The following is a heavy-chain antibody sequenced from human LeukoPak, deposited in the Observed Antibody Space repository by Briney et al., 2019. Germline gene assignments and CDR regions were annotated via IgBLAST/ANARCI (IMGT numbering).Heavy chain of an antibody. D-gene: IGHD4-23*01. Sequence: GASVKVSCXASGGTFSNYAISWVRQARGQGLEWMARIIPIFGTANYAQKFQGRVAMTRDTSTSTVHMELSSLRSEDTAVYYCARGRNSRAEDYWGQGTLVTVSS. CDR1: GGTFSNYA. CDR3: ARGRNSRAEDY. CDR2: IIPIFGTA. J-gene: IGHJ4*02. V-gene: IGHV1-69*05.